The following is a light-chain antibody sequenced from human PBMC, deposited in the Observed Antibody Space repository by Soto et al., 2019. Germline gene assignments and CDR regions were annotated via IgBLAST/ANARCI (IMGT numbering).Light chain of an antibody. Sequence: EIVLTQSPGTLSLSPGERATLSCRASQSVSSYLAWYQQKPGQAPRLLIYDSYNRATGIPARFSGSGSGTDFILTISSLEPEDFAVYYCQHRTNWPSFGGGTKVDIK. CDR2: DSY. V-gene: IGKV3-11*01. CDR1: QSVSSY. J-gene: IGKJ4*01. CDR3: QHRTNWPS.